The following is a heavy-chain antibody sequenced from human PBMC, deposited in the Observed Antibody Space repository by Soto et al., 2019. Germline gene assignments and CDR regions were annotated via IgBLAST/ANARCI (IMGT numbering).Heavy chain of an antibody. CDR2: MSGSGGRT. V-gene: IGHV3-23*01. D-gene: IGHD2-2*01. CDR1: GFTFNSYA. CDR3: AKDWGTCRSSGCCGASCAFDF. Sequence: GGSLRLSCAASGFTFNSYALSWVRQAPGKGLEWVSAMSGSGGRTSYADSVKGRFIISRDTSKNTLYLQMNSLSAEDTAVYYCAKDWGTCRSSGCCGASCAFDFWGQGTVVTVSS. J-gene: IGHJ3*01.